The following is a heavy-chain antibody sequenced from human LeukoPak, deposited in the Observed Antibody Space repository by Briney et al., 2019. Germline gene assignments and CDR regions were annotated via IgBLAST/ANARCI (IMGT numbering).Heavy chain of an antibody. CDR3: ASADLVGGDAFDI. CDR1: GGSISSGSYY. Sequence: SQTLSLTCTVSGGSISSGSYYWSWIRQPAGKGLEWIGRIYTSGSTNYNPSLKSRVTISVDTSKNQFSLKLSSVTAADTAVYYCASADLVGGDAFDIWGQGTMVTVSS. V-gene: IGHV4-61*02. D-gene: IGHD2-8*02. CDR2: IYTSGST. J-gene: IGHJ3*02.